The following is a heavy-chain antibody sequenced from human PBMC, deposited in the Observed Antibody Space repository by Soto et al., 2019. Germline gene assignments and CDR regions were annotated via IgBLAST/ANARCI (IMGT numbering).Heavy chain of an antibody. V-gene: IGHV3-15*01. CDR1: ELTFSTAW. D-gene: IGHD3-10*01. J-gene: IGHJ5*02. Sequence: EVQLVESGGGLVRPGEPLSPSWAPLELTFSTAWLPWVPRAPGRGLEWVARIKTTGVGGTIHYAAPVKGRFTISRDDSTDTLFLQMNSLKIEDTALYYCIRDPYGSTWGQGTLVTVSS. CDR2: IKTTGVGGTI. CDR3: IRDPYGST.